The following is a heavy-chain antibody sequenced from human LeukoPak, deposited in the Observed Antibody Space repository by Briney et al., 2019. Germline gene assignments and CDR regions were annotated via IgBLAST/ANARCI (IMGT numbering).Heavy chain of an antibody. CDR3: ARQERGIDY. V-gene: IGHV4-59*08. CDR1: GGSISSYY. CDR2: IYYSGST. J-gene: IGHJ4*02. D-gene: IGHD3-16*01. Sequence: SETLSLTCTLSGGSISSYYWSWIRQPPGKGLEWIGYIYYSGSTNYNPSLKSRVTISVDTSKNQFSLKLSSVTAADTAVYYCARQERGIDYWGQGTLVTVSS.